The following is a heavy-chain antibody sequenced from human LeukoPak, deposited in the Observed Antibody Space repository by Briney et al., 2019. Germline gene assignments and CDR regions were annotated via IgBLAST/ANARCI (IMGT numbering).Heavy chain of an antibody. V-gene: IGHV1-8*02. CDR3: ARAAVATRRGSWFDP. J-gene: IGHJ5*02. CDR2: MNPNSGNT. Sequence: ASVKVSCKASGYTFTSYDINWVRLATGQGLEWMGWMNPNSGNTGYAQKFQGRVTMTRNTSINTAYMELSSLRSEDTAVYYCARAAVATRRGSWFDPWGQGTLVTVSS. CDR1: GYTFTSYD. D-gene: IGHD5-12*01.